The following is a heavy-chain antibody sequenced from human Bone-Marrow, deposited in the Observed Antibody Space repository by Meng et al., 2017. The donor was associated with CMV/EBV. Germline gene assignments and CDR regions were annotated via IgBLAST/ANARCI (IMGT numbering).Heavy chain of an antibody. CDR1: GGTFSSYA. CDR2: IIPIFGTA. Sequence: SVKVSCKASGGTFSSYAISWVRQAPGQGLEWMGGIIPIFGTANYAQKFQGRVTITTDESTSTAYMELSSLRSEDTAVYYCASLATAVPYKYYYYGMDVWGQGTTVTIAS. D-gene: IGHD5-24*01. CDR3: ASLATAVPYKYYYYGMDV. J-gene: IGHJ6*02. V-gene: IGHV1-69*05.